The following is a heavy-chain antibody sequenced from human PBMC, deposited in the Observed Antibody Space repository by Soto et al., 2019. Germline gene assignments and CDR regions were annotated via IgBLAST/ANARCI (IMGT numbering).Heavy chain of an antibody. Sequence: QVQLVQSGAEVKKPGSSVNVSCKASGGTFSSYAISWVRQAPGQGLEWMGGIIPIFGTANYAQTFQGRVTITADESTRTAYMELSSMRSEDTAVYYGEIAARPIDFDYWGQGNLVTVSS. J-gene: IGHJ4*02. CDR2: IIPIFGTA. D-gene: IGHD6-6*01. V-gene: IGHV1-69*01. CDR3: EIAARPIDFDY. CDR1: GGTFSSYA.